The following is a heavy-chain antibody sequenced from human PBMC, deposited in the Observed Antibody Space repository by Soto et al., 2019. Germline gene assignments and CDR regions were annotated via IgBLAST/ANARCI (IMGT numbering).Heavy chain of an antibody. CDR1: GFTFGDYA. J-gene: IGHJ5*02. CDR3: TRVPGAEWVRWFEP. CDR2: IRSKAYGGTT. Sequence: PGGSLRLSCTASGFTFGDYAMSWVRQAPGKGLEWVGFIRSKAYGGTTEYAASVKGRFTISRDDSKSIAYLQMNSLKTEDTAVYYCTRVPGAEWVRWFEPWGQGTLVTVYS. D-gene: IGHD1-26*01. V-gene: IGHV3-49*04.